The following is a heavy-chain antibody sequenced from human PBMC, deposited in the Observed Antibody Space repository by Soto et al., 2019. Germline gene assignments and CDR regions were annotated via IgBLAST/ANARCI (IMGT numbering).Heavy chain of an antibody. CDR2: IIPILDIA. CDR3: AREDGSGTTYYYRMDV. D-gene: IGHD3-10*01. Sequence: QVQLVQSGAEVKKPGSSVKVSCKASGGTFSSYTLNWVRQAPGQGLEWMGRIIPILDIAIYAQKFQGRVTITADKSTSTAYMEVSSLRSEDTAVYYCAREDGSGTTYYYRMDVWGQGTTVTVSS. V-gene: IGHV1-69*08. J-gene: IGHJ6*02. CDR1: GGTFSSYT.